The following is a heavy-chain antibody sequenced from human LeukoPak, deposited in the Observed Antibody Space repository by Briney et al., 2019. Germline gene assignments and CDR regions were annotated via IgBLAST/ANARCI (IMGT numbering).Heavy chain of an antibody. CDR3: AREHFGGDSSSTTYYYYYMDV. V-gene: IGHV1-69*06. CDR2: IIPIFGTA. Sequence: SVKVSCKASGYTFTDYYMHWVRQAPGQGLEWMGGIIPIFGTANYAQKFQGRVTITADKSTSTAYMELSSLRSEDTAVYYCAREHFGGDSSSTTYYYYYMDVWGKGTTVTVSS. CDR1: GYTFTDYY. J-gene: IGHJ6*03. D-gene: IGHD6-6*01.